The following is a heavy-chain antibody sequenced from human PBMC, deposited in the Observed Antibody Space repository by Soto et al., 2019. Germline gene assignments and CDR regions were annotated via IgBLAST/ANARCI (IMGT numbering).Heavy chain of an antibody. J-gene: IGHJ5*02. CDR3: ARKSYDFWSGYSDNWFDP. D-gene: IGHD3-3*01. V-gene: IGHV1-18*01. Sequence: QVQLVQSGAEVMKPGASVKVSCKASGYTFTSYGISWVRQAPGQGLEWMGWISAYNGNTNYAQKLQGRVTMTTDTSTSTAYMELRSLRSDDTAVYYCARKSYDFWSGYSDNWFDPWGQGTLVTVSS. CDR1: GYTFTSYG. CDR2: ISAYNGNT.